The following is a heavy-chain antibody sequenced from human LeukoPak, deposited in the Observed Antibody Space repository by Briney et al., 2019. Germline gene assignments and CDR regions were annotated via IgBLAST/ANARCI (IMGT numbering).Heavy chain of an antibody. V-gene: IGHV3-30*02. D-gene: IGHD3-22*01. J-gene: IGHJ4*02. CDR3: AKATYYCDRSGPEFDY. Sequence: GGSLRLSCAASGFTFSSYGMHWVRRAPGKGLEWVAFIRYDGSNKYYADSVKGRFTISRDNSKNTLYLQMNSLRAEDTAVYYCAKATYYCDRSGPEFDYWGQGTLVTVSS. CDR2: IRYDGSNK. CDR1: GFTFSSYG.